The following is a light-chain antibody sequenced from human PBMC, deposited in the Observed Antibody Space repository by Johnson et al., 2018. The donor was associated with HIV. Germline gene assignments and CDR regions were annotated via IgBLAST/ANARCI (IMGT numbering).Light chain of an antibody. CDR2: ENN. CDR3: GTWDSGLSAHYV. V-gene: IGLV1-51*02. CDR1: NSNIGNNY. J-gene: IGLJ1*01. Sequence: QSVLTQPPSVSAAPGQKVTISCSGSNSNIGNNYVSWYQQFPGAAPKLLIYENNKRPSGIADRFSDTKSGTSATPGITGLQTGDEADYYCGTWDSGLSAHYVSGTGTKVTVL.